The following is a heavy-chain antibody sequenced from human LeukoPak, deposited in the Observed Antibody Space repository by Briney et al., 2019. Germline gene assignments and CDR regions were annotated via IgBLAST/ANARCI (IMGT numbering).Heavy chain of an antibody. CDR2: IISKAYGGTT. Sequence: GGSLRLSCTASGFTFGDYAMSWFRQAPGKGLEWVGFIISKAYGGTTEYAASVKGRFTISRDNAKNSLYLQMNSLRAEDTALYYCARELGSYEGGYYGMDVWGQGTTVTVSS. V-gene: IGHV3-49*03. CDR3: ARELGSYEGGYYGMDV. CDR1: GFTFGDYA. J-gene: IGHJ6*02. D-gene: IGHD1-26*01.